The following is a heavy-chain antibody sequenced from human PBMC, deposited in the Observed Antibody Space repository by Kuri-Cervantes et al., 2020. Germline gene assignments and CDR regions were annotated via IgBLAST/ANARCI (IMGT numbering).Heavy chain of an antibody. CDR1: GFTFSDYY. J-gene: IGHJ6*02. V-gene: IGHV3-30*03. CDR2: ISYDGSKK. CDR3: ARDGSVAGTLDYYYGMDV. D-gene: IGHD6-19*01. Sequence: GESLKISCVASGFTFSDYYMSWIRQAPGKGLEWVALISYDGSKKYYADSVKGRFTISRDNSKKTLYLQMNWLKAEDTAVYYCARDGSVAGTLDYYYGMDVWGQGTTVTVSS.